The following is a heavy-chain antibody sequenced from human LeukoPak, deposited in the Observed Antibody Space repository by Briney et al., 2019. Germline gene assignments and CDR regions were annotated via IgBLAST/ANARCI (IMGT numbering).Heavy chain of an antibody. Sequence: GGSLRLSCAASGFTVSSNYMSWVRQAPGKGLEWVSVIYSGGRTYYADSVKGRFTISRDNSKNTLYLRMNSLRAEDTAVYYCARGALYGGSCFDSWGQGTLVTVSS. CDR3: ARGALYGGSCFDS. V-gene: IGHV3-66*01. D-gene: IGHD4/OR15-4a*01. J-gene: IGHJ4*02. CDR2: IYSGGRT. CDR1: GFTVSSNY.